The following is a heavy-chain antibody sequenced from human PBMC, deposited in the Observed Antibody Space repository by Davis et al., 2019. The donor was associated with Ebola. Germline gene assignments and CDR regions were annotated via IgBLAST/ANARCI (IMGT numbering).Heavy chain of an antibody. CDR3: TRGAHYGDYEWGDY. J-gene: IGHJ4*02. D-gene: IGHD4-17*01. Sequence: GESLKISCAASGFTFSGSAMHWVRQASGKGLEWVGRIRSKANSYVTAYAASVKGRFTISRDDSKNTAYLQMNSLKTEDTAVYYCTRGAHYGDYEWGDYWGQGTLVTVSS. CDR2: IRSKANSYVT. CDR1: GFTFSGSA. V-gene: IGHV3-73*01.